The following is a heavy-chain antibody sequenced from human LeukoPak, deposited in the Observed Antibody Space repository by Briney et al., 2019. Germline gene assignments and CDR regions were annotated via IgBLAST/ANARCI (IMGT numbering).Heavy chain of an antibody. CDR3: ARDRTRLTY. CDR1: GFTFSGYP. J-gene: IGHJ4*02. D-gene: IGHD6-19*01. Sequence: PGKSLRLSCAASGFTFSGYPIHWVRQAPGKGLEWVAVISYDGSNKYYADSVKGRFTISRDNSKNTLYLQMNSLRAEDTAVYYCARDRTRLTYWGQGTLVTVSS. CDR2: ISYDGSNK. V-gene: IGHV3-30-3*01.